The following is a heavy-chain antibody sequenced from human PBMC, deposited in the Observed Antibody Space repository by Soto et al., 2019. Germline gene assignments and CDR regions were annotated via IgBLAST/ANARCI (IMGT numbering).Heavy chain of an antibody. CDR3: AREAGSGSSYPENY. D-gene: IGHD1-26*01. J-gene: IGHJ4*02. CDR1: GYTFTYYG. V-gene: IGHV1-18*04. CDR2: ISPYDGNT. Sequence: QVQLEQSGAEVKEPGASVKVSCKASGYTFTYYGISWVRQAAGQGLEWLGWISPYDGNTTYAQRLQDRITMTTDTSTSTAYMELRRLRFDDTAVYYCAREAGSGSSYPENYWGQGTLVTVS.